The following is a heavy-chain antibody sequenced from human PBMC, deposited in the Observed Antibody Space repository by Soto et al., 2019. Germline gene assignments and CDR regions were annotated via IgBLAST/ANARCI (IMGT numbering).Heavy chain of an antibody. J-gene: IGHJ6*02. D-gene: IGHD2-2*01. CDR3: ARAAYCSSTSCYLPGRHYYGMDV. Sequence: GASVKVSCKASGGTFSSYAISWVRQAPGQGLEWVGGIIPIFGTANYAQKFQGRVTITADESTSTAYMELSSLRSEDTAVYYCARAAYCSSTSCYLPGRHYYGMDVWGQGTTVTVSS. CDR1: GGTFSSYA. V-gene: IGHV1-69*13. CDR2: IIPIFGTA.